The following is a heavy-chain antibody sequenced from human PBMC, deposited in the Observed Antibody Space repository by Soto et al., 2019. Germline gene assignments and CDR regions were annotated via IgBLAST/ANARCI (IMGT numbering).Heavy chain of an antibody. CDR3: AREHTVPLRSMDV. CDR1: GFTLSSCN. V-gene: IGHV3-21*01. D-gene: IGHD4-4*01. Sequence: PGESLRLSCAASGFTLSSCNMNWVRQAPGKGLEWVSSISGSRSFIYYADSLKGRFTISRDNAKNSLYLHMNSLRAEDTAVYFCAREHTVPLRSMDVWRHGTTFTVSS. J-gene: IGHJ6*02. CDR2: ISGSRSFI.